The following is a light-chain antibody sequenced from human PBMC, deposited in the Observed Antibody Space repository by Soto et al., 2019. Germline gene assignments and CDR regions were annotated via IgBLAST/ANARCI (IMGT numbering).Light chain of an antibody. CDR1: SGSIASNY. Sequence: NFMLAQPHSVSESPGKTVTISCTRSSGSIASNYVQWYQQRPGSAPTTVIYEDNQRPSGVPDRFSGSIDRSSNSASLTISGLKTEDEADYYWQSYDSSNFVVFGGGTQLTVL. CDR3: QSYDSSNFVV. V-gene: IGLV6-57*04. J-gene: IGLJ2*01. CDR2: EDN.